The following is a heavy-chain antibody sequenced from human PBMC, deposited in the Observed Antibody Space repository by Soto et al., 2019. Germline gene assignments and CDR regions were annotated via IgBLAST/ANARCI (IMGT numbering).Heavy chain of an antibody. CDR1: GGTFSSYT. V-gene: IGHV1-69*02. D-gene: IGHD2-2*01. J-gene: IGHJ4*02. CDR3: AIRDIVVVPAANDFEY. CDR2: IIPILGIA. Sequence: SVKVSRKASGGTFSSYTISLVRQAPGQGLEWMGRIIPILGIANYAQKFQGRVTITADKSTSTAYMELSSLRSEDTAVFYCAIRDIVVVPAANDFEYWGQGTLVTVSS.